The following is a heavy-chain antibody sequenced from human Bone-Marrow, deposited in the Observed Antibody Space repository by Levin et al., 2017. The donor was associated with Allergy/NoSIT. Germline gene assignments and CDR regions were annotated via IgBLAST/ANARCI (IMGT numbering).Heavy chain of an antibody. V-gene: IGHV5-51*01. D-gene: IGHD6-19*01. J-gene: IGHJ4*02. CDR1: GYGFATYW. CDR3: VTPKYSSGPQYFDS. CDR2: IYPYDSDI. Sequence: RGESLKISCKASGYGFATYWIGWVRQMPGKGLEWMGIIYPYDSDIRYSPPFQGQVTISADKSNNTAYLQWSTLKASDTAMYYCVTPKYSSGPQYFDSWGQGTLVIVSS.